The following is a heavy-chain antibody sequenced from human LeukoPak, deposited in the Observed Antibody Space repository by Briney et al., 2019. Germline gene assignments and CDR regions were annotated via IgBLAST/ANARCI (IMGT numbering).Heavy chain of an antibody. J-gene: IGHJ4*02. V-gene: IGHV3-7*01. CDR2: IKQDGSEK. CDR3: ARGEAPDY. CDR1: GLTFSSYY. Sequence: PGGSLRLSCAASGLTFSSYYMSWVRQAPGKGLEWVANIKQDGSEKHYVHSVKGRFTISRDNAKSSLYLQMNSLRAEDTAAYYCARGEAPDYWGQGTLVTVSS.